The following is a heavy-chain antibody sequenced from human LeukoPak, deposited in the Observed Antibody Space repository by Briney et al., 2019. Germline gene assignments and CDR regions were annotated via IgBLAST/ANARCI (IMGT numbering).Heavy chain of an antibody. CDR3: ARDRYYYDSSGYSDY. Sequence: SETLSLTCTVAGGSISSYYWSWIRQPPGKGLEWIGYIYYSGSTNYNPSLKSRVTISVDTSKNQFSLKLSSVTAADTAVYYCARDRYYYDSSGYSDYWGQGTLVTVSS. V-gene: IGHV4-59*01. CDR1: GGSISSYY. CDR2: IYYSGST. D-gene: IGHD3-22*01. J-gene: IGHJ4*02.